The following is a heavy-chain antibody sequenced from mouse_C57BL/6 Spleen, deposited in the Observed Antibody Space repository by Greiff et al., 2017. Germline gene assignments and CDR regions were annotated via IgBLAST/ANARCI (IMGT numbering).Heavy chain of an antibody. D-gene: IGHD1-1*01. CDR1: GYTFTDYY. CDR3: ARLYGSSYYAMDY. Sequence: VQLQQSGPVLVKPGASVKMSCKASGYTFTDYYMNWVKQSHGQSLEWIGVINPYNGGTSYNQKFKGKATLTVDKSSSTAYMELNSLTSEDSAVXYGARLYGSSYYAMDYWGQGTSVTVSS. V-gene: IGHV1-19*01. J-gene: IGHJ4*01. CDR2: INPYNGGT.